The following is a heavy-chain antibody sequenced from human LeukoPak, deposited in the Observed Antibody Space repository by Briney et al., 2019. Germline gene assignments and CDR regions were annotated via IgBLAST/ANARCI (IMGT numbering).Heavy chain of an antibody. V-gene: IGHV4-59*08. D-gene: IGHD7-27*01. CDR2: IYYSGST. J-gene: IGHJ4*02. CDR1: GGSISSYY. CDR3: ARRIKLGVGVQYFDY. Sequence: SETLSLTCTVSGGSISSYYWSWIRQPPGKGLEWIGYIYYSGSTNYNPSLKSRVTISVDTSKNQFSLKLSSVTAADTAVYFCARRIKLGVGVQYFDYWGQGTLVTVSS.